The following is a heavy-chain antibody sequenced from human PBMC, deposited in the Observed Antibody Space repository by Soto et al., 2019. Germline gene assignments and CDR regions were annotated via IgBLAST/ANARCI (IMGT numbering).Heavy chain of an antibody. CDR2: ISGSGGST. CDR1: GFTFSSYA. CDR3: AKVLGNDFWSGYYTRWFDP. D-gene: IGHD3-3*01. V-gene: IGHV3-23*01. Sequence: GGSLRLSCAASGFTFSSYAMSWVRQAPGKGLEWVSAISGSGGSTYYADSVKGRFTTSRDNSKNTLYLQMNSLRAEDTAVYYCAKVLGNDFWSGYYTRWFDPWGQGTLVTVSS. J-gene: IGHJ5*02.